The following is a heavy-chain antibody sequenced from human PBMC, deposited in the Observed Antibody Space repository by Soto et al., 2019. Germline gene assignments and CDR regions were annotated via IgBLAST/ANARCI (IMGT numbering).Heavy chain of an antibody. J-gene: IGHJ6*02. D-gene: IGHD3-10*01. Sequence: GGSLRVSCVVSEFTFSTYAMSWVRQAPGKGLEWVSTISSSGGNTYYADSVKGRFSISRDNSRNTLYLQMNSLRAGDTAIYYCARQGFGQLHGLVDVWGPGTTVTVSS. CDR1: EFTFSTYA. V-gene: IGHV3-23*01. CDR2: ISSSGGNT. CDR3: ARQGFGQLHGLVDV.